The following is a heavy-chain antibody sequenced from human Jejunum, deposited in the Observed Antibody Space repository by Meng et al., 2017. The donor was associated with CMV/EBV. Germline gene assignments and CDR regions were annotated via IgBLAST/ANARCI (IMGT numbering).Heavy chain of an antibody. D-gene: IGHD1-26*01. CDR1: FTFSTYW. CDR3: ASRVGVVGATHGAFDI. J-gene: IGHJ3*02. Sequence: FTFSTYWMPWVRQVPGEGLVWVSRVDSYGGSTTYADSVRGRFTISRDNAKNTLYLQMNSLRAEDTAVYYCASRVGVVGATHGAFDIWGQGTMVTVSS. CDR2: VDSYGGST. V-gene: IGHV3-74*01.